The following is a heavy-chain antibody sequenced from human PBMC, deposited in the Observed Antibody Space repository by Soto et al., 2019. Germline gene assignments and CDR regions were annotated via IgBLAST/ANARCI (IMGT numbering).Heavy chain of an antibody. CDR2: ISGSGGST. Sequence: PGGSLRLSCAASGFTFSSYAMSWVRQAPRKGLEWVSAISGSGGSTYYADSVKGRFTISRDNSKNTLYLQMNSLRAEDTAVYYCARIWFGEFLAPHDAFDIWGQGTMVTVSS. CDR1: GFTFSSYA. D-gene: IGHD3-10*01. J-gene: IGHJ3*02. V-gene: IGHV3-23*01. CDR3: ARIWFGEFLAPHDAFDI.